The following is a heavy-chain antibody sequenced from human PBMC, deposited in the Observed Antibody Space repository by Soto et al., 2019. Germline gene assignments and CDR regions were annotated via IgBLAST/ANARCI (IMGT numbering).Heavy chain of an antibody. Sequence: GGSLRLSCTASGFTFGDYAMSWFRQAPGKGLEWVGFIRSKAYGGTTEYAASVKGRFTISRDDSKSIAYLQMNSLKTEDTPVYYCIGSGDSNRYYYGMDVWGQGTTVTVSS. J-gene: IGHJ6*02. CDR2: IRSKAYGGTT. V-gene: IGHV3-49*03. D-gene: IGHD3-22*01. CDR3: IGSGDSNRYYYGMDV. CDR1: GFTFGDYA.